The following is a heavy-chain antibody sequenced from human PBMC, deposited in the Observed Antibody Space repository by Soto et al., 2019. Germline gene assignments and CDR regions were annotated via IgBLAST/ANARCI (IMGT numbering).Heavy chain of an antibody. V-gene: IGHV3-23*01. CDR3: AKEIYSYGYDGLDY. J-gene: IGHJ4*02. Sequence: GGSLRLSCAASGFTFSSYAMNWVRQAPGKELEWVSSITGNSDRTFYADSVKGRFTISRDNSKNTLYLQMNSLRAEDTAVYYCAKEIYSYGYDGLDYWGQGTPVTVSS. D-gene: IGHD5-18*01. CDR2: ITGNSDRT. CDR1: GFTFSSYA.